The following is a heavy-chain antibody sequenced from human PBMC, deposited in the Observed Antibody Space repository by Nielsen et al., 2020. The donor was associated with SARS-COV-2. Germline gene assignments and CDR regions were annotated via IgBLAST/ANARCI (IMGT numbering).Heavy chain of an antibody. D-gene: IGHD4-23*01. V-gene: IGHV1-3*01. CDR1: GYTFTSYA. J-gene: IGHJ5*02. CDR3: ARVVGSVVQYNYFDP. Sequence: ASVKVSCKASGYTFTSYAMHWVRQAPGQRLEWMGWINAGNGNTKYSQKFQGRVTITRDTSASTAYLELKYLRSEDTAVYYCARVVGSVVQYNYFDPWGQGTQVTVSS. CDR2: INAGNGNT.